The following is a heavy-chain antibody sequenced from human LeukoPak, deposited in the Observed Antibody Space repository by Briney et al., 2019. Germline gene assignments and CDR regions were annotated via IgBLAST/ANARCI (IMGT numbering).Heavy chain of an antibody. CDR2: ISAYNGNT. CDR3: ARAAPPPTYYYDSSGPPGFDY. J-gene: IGHJ4*02. Sequence: ASVKVSCKASGYTFTSYGISWVRQAPGQGLEWMGWISAYNGNTNYAQKLQGRVTMTTDTSTSTAYMELSSLRSEDTAVYYCARAAPPPTYYYDSSGPPGFDYWGQGTLVTVSS. D-gene: IGHD3-22*01. V-gene: IGHV1-18*01. CDR1: GYTFTSYG.